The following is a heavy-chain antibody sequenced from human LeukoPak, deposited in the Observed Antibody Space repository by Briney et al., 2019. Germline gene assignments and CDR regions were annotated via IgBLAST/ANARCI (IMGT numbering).Heavy chain of an antibody. J-gene: IGHJ4*02. CDR2: ISGSGGST. D-gene: IGHD3-9*01. Sequence: GSLRLSCAASGFTFCSYAMSWVRQAPGKGLEWVSAISGSGGSTYYADSVKGRFTISRDNSKNTLYLQMNSLRAEDTAVYYCAKHPQLRYFDWFPTFFDWGQGTLVTVSS. CDR1: GFTFCSYA. CDR3: AKHPQLRYFDWFPTFFD. V-gene: IGHV3-23*01.